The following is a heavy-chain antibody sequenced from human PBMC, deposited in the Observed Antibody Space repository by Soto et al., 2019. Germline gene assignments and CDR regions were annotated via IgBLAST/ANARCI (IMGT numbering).Heavy chain of an antibody. CDR1: GFTFSSYG. J-gene: IGHJ4*02. Sequence: GGSLRLSCAASGFTFSSYGMHWVRQAPGKGLEWVAVIWYDGSNKYYADSVKGRFTISRDNSKNTLYLQMNSLRAEDTAVYYCARDLFPYYFDYWGQGTLVTVSS. D-gene: IGHD3-10*02. V-gene: IGHV3-33*01. CDR2: IWYDGSNK. CDR3: ARDLFPYYFDY.